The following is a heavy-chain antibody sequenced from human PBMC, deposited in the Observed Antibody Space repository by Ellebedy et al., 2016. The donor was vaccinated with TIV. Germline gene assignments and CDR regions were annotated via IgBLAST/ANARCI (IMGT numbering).Heavy chain of an antibody. CDR2: IYYSGGT. V-gene: IGHV4-59*01. Sequence: MPSETLSLTCTVSGGSISSYYWTWIRQPPGKGLEWIGYIYYSGGTSYNPSLKSRVTISVDTSKNQFSLKLSSVTAADTAVYFCARGGIVTTTSPWYFDLWGRGTLINV. CDR1: GGSISSYY. J-gene: IGHJ2*01. CDR3: ARGGIVTTTSPWYFDL. D-gene: IGHD5-12*01.